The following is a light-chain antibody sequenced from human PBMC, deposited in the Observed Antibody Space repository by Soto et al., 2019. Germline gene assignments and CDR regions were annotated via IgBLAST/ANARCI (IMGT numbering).Light chain of an antibody. CDR2: AAS. V-gene: IGKV1-27*01. CDR1: QGSNNY. J-gene: IGKJ1*01. Sequence: DIQMTQSPSSLSASVGDRVTLTCRASQGSNNYLAWYQQRPGKVPKLLIYAASTLQSGVPSRFRGSRSGTDFTLTISSLQPEDVATYDCQNYNSAPRTFGQGTKVEIK. CDR3: QNYNSAPRT.